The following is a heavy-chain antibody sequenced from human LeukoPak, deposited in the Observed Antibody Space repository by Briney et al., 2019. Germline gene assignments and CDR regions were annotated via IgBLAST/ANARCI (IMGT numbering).Heavy chain of an antibody. D-gene: IGHD5-24*01. J-gene: IGHJ5*02. CDR1: GFTFSSYW. V-gene: IGHV3-74*01. CDR2: INSDGTST. Sequence: PGGSLRLSCAASGFTFSSYWMHWVRQAPGKGLVWVSRINSDGTSTSYADSVKGRFTISRDNAKSTLYLQMNSLRAEDTAVYYCARAREMATNHNADTWGQGTLVTVSS. CDR3: ARAREMATNHNADT.